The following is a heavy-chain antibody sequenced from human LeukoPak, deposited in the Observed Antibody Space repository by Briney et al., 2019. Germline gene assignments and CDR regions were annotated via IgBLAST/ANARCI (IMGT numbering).Heavy chain of an antibody. D-gene: IGHD5-12*01. J-gene: IGHJ4*02. CDR3: AREAGLRY. V-gene: IGHV3-9*01. CDR1: GFTFDDYA. Sequence: PGGSLRLSCAASGFTFDDYAMHWVRQAPGKGLEWVSGISWNSGSIGYADSVKGRFTISRDNAKNSLYLQMNSLRAEDTAVYYCAREAGLRYWGQGTLVTVSS. CDR2: ISWNSGSI.